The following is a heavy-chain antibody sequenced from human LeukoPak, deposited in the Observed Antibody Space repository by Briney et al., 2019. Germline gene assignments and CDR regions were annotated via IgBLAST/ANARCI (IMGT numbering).Heavy chain of an antibody. V-gene: IGHV3-66*01. J-gene: IGHJ4*02. CDR2: IYGGGST. CDR1: GFTVSNNY. CDR3: ARDLGQLWLE. Sequence: GGSLRLSCAASGFTVSNNYMSWVRQAPGKGLEWVSVIYGGGSTYYADSVKGRFTISRDDSKNTLYLQMNSLRADDTAVYYCARDLGQLWLEWGQRTLVTVSS. D-gene: IGHD5-18*01.